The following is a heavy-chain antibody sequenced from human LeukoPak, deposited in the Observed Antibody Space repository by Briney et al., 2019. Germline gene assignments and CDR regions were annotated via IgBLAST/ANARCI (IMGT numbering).Heavy chain of an antibody. V-gene: IGHV1-2*02. Sequence: ASVKVSCKASGYTFTSYAMNWVRQAPGQGLEWMGWINPNSGGTNYAQKFQGRVTMTRDTSISTAYMELSRLRSHDTAVYYCVRRQQERLHYYYYYYMDVWGKGTTVTISS. CDR3: VRRQQERLHYYYYYYMDV. D-gene: IGHD1-1*01. CDR2: INPNSGGT. J-gene: IGHJ6*03. CDR1: GYTFTSYA.